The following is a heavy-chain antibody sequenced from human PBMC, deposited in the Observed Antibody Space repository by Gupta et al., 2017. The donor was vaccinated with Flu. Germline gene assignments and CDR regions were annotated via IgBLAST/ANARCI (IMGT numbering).Heavy chain of an antibody. Sequence: QVHLQESGPGLVKPSETLSLTCAVSGFSINTGYYWGWVRQPPGKGLEWIGSIFRSGNTYYNPSLESRVTISVDTSKNQFSLNLRYVTAADTAVYFCARGVPSDSSHHFSFSLYYGMDVWGQGTTVTVSS. CDR3: ARGVPSDSSHHFSFSLYYGMDV. J-gene: IGHJ6*02. CDR2: IFRSGNT. V-gene: IGHV4-38-2*01. D-gene: IGHD3-22*01. CDR1: GFSINTGYY.